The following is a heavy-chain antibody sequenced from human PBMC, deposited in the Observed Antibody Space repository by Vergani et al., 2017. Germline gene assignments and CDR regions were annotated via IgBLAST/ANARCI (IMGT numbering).Heavy chain of an antibody. Sequence: EVQLVQSGAEVKKPGESLKISCQGSGYSITNYWIAWVRQRPGKGLEWMGIIYAGDSDVRYSPSFQGQVTMSVDKSLSTAYLQWSSLKASDTATYYCARSTENYFDYWGQGTLVTVSS. J-gene: IGHJ4*02. CDR1: GYSITNYW. CDR3: ARSTENYFDY. CDR2: IYAGDSDV. V-gene: IGHV5-51*03.